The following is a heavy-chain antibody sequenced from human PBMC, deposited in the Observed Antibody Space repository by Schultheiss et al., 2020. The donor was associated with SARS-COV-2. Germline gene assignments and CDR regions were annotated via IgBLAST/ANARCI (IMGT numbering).Heavy chain of an antibody. CDR3: AKGGHSSPNAGPGGY. CDR1: GFTFSSYA. D-gene: IGHD6-13*01. Sequence: GGSLRLSCAASGFTFSSYAMHWVRQAPGKGLEWVAVISYDGSNKYYVDSVKGRFTISRDNSKNTLYLQMNSLRAEDTAVYYCAKGGHSSPNAGPGGYWGQGTLVTVSS. J-gene: IGHJ4*02. CDR2: ISYDGSNK. V-gene: IGHV3-30*04.